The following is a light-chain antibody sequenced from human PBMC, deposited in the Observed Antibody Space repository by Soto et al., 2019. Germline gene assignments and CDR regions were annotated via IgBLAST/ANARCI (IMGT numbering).Light chain of an antibody. Sequence: DIELTQSPATLSLSPGERATLSCRASQSVSNSYLAWYQQKPGQAPRLLIYGASTRHSGIPDRFRGSGSGTAFTLTISSLESEDSAVYYCQQYAVSLYTFGQGTKLEI. CDR3: QQYAVSLYT. J-gene: IGKJ2*01. CDR1: QSVSNSY. CDR2: GAS. V-gene: IGKV3-20*01.